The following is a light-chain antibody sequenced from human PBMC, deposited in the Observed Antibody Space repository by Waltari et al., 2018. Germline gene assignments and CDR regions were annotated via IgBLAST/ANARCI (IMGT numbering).Light chain of an antibody. CDR1: QSVSRH. CDR2: AAS. J-gene: IGKJ4*01. V-gene: IGKV3-11*01. Sequence: EIVLTQSPATLSLSPGERATLSCRASQSVSRHLAWYQQKPGQAPRLLIYAASNRAPGIPLRFSGSGSGTDFTLTSSSLEPEDFAVYYCQQRSTWPSLTFGGGTKVEIK. CDR3: QQRSTWPSLT.